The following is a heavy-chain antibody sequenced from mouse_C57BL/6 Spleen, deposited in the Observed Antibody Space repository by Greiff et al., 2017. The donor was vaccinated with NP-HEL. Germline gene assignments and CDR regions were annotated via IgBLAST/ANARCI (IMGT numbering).Heavy chain of an antibody. Sequence: QVQLQQPGAELARPGASVKLSCKASGYTFTSYGISWVKQRTGQGLEWIGEIYPRSGNTYYNEKFKGKATLTADKSSSTAYMELRSLTSEDSAVYFCARPPYYSNVRSFYYAMDYWGQGTSVTVSS. CDR2: IYPRSGNT. CDR3: ARPPYYSNVRSFYYAMDY. CDR1: GYTFTSYG. J-gene: IGHJ4*01. V-gene: IGHV1-81*01. D-gene: IGHD2-5*01.